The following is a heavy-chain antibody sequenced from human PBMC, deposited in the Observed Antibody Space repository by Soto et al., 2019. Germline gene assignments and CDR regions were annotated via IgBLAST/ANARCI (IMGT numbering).Heavy chain of an antibody. CDR2: INPSGGST. CDR3: ARENGYDSSGLGRGDAFDI. J-gene: IGHJ3*02. V-gene: IGHV1-46*01. D-gene: IGHD3-22*01. Sequence: ASVKVSCKASGYTFTSYYMPWVRQAAGQGLEWMGIINPSGGSTSYAQKFQGRVTMTRDTSTSTVYMELSSLRSEDTAVYYCARENGYDSSGLGRGDAFDIWGQGTMVTVSS. CDR1: GYTFTSYY.